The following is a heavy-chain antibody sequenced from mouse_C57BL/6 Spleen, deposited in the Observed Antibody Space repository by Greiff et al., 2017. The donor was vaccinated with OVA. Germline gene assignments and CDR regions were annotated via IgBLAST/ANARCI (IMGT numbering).Heavy chain of an antibody. V-gene: IGHV1-50*01. CDR3: ARVGLGRKAMDY. J-gene: IGHJ4*01. CDR1: GYTFTSYW. CDR2: IDPSDSFT. Sequence: QVQLQQPGAELVKPGASVKLSCKASGYTFTSYWMQWVKQRPGQGLEWIGEIDPSDSFTNYNQKFKGKATLTVDTPSSTASMQLSSLTSEDSAVEYCARVGLGRKAMDYWGQGTSVTVSA. D-gene: IGHD4-1*01.